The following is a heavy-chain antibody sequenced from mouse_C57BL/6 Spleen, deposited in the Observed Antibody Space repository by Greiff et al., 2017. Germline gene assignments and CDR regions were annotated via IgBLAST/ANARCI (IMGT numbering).Heavy chain of an antibody. Sequence: QVQLKESGPGLVQPSQSLSITCTVSGFSLTSYGVHWVRQSPGKGLEWLGVIWRGGSTDYNAAFMSRLSITKDNSKSQVFFKMNSLQADDTAIYYCAKNSLITTRAMDYWGQGTSVTVSS. CDR1: GFSLTSYG. V-gene: IGHV2-5*01. J-gene: IGHJ4*01. CDR2: IWRGGST. CDR3: AKNSLITTRAMDY. D-gene: IGHD1-1*01.